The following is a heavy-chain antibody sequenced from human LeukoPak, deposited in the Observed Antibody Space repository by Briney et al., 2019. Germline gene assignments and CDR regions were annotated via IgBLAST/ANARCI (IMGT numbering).Heavy chain of an antibody. J-gene: IGHJ6*03. CDR3: AKGGETYSEYFYMDV. CDR1: GFTFNKYV. V-gene: IGHV3-23*01. D-gene: IGHD2-15*01. Sequence: GGSLRLSCAASGFTFNKYVMTCVRQAPGEGPEGIAAISERSGSTYYADSVQGRFTISRDNSKDTLYLQINSLRAEDTAMYFCAKGGETYSEYFYMDVWGKGTTVSVSS. CDR2: ISERSGST.